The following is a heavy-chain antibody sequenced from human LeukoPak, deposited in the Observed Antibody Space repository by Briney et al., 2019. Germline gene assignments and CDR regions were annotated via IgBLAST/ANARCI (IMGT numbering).Heavy chain of an antibody. CDR3: ARAGSGSYQPFDY. CDR2: ISWNSGSI. V-gene: IGHV3-9*01. CDR1: GFTLDDYA. D-gene: IGHD1-26*01. J-gene: IGHJ4*02. Sequence: GGSLRLSCAASGFTLDDYAMHWVRQAPGKGLEWVSGISWNSGSIGYADSVKGRFTISRDNAKNSLYLQMNSLRAEDTALYYCARAGSGSYQPFDYWGQGTLVTVSS.